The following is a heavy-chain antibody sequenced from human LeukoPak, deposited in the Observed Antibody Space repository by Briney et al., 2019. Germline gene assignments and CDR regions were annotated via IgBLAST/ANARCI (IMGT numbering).Heavy chain of an antibody. CDR1: GFTLSDYY. V-gene: IGHV3-11*01. CDR3: ARMTVLGNCGGDCGKDY. Sequence: GGSLRLSCAASGFTLSDYYMSWIRRAPGKGLEWVSYISSSGSTIYYADSVKGRFTISRDNAKNSLYLQMNSLRAEDTAVYYCARMTVLGNCGGDCGKDYWGQGTLVTVSS. J-gene: IGHJ4*02. D-gene: IGHD2-21*02. CDR2: ISSSGSTI.